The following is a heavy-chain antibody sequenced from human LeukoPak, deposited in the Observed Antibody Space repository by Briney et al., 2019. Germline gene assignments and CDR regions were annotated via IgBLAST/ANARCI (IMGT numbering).Heavy chain of an antibody. CDR1: GYTFTSYG. V-gene: IGHV1-18*04. CDR2: ISAYNGNT. J-gene: IGHJ6*04. Sequence: SVKVSCKASGYTFTSYGISWVRQAPGQGLEWMGWISAYNGNTNYAQKLQGRVTMTTDTSTSTAYMELRSLRSDDTAVYYCARESVATVTPYYYYGMDVWGKGTTVTVSS. D-gene: IGHD4-17*01. CDR3: ARESVATVTPYYYYGMDV.